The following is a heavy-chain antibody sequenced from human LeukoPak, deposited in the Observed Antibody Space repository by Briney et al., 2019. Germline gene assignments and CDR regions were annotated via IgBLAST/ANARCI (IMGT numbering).Heavy chain of an antibody. CDR3: AKSTLSYYTHTFDI. D-gene: IGHD1-26*01. CDR1: RFTFSNYA. Sequence: GGSLILSCAASRFTFSNYAMSWVRQAPAEGLQWVASISGSGGVTYSADSVKGRVTISRDNSRNTLYLQLNSLRAEDTAVYYCAKSTLSYYTHTFDIWGQGTLVIVSS. J-gene: IGHJ3*02. V-gene: IGHV3-23*01. CDR2: ISGSGGVT.